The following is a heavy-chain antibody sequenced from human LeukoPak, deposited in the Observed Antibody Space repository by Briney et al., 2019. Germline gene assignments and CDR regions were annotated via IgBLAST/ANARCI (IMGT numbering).Heavy chain of an antibody. CDR3: ARDNRGDPAFDI. CDR1: GFSFSSYA. J-gene: IGHJ3*02. D-gene: IGHD3-10*01. Sequence: PGGSLRLSCATSGFSFSSYAMSWVRQAPGKGLEWVSAMSSSDDGRYYAASVRGRFTISRDTSRSTLYLQMNSLRAEDAAVYYCARDNRGDPAFDIWGQGTMVTVSS. CDR2: MSSSDDGR. V-gene: IGHV3-23*01.